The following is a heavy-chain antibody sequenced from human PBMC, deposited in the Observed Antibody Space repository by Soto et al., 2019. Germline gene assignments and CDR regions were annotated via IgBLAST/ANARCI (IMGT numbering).Heavy chain of an antibody. CDR1: GFTFTTSS. J-gene: IGHJ4*02. V-gene: IGHV3-30-3*01. D-gene: IGHD6-25*01. CDR2: ISYDGSNK. CDR3: ARGRYASSGYSWFDE. Sequence: GGSLRLSCAASGFTFTTSSMHWVRQAPGKGLEWVAVISYDGSNKYYADSVKGRFTISRDNSKNTLYVQMNSLRPEDTAVYYCARGRYASSGYSWFDEWGQGTLVTVSS.